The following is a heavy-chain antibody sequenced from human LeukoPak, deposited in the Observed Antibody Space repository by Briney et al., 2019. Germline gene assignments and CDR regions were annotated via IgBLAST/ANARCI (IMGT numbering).Heavy chain of an antibody. CDR3: ARHGGFFQDY. J-gene: IGHJ4*02. V-gene: IGHV4-34*01. CDR2: IHQSGHT. CDR1: GESSSNYY. Sequence: SETLSLTCAVYGESSSNYYWSWIRQTPGQGLEWIGQIHQSGHTVYSPSLESRVTISIDTSKQQFSLNLISVTAADTAVYFCARHGGFFQDYWGQGTLVTVSS. D-gene: IGHD3-16*01.